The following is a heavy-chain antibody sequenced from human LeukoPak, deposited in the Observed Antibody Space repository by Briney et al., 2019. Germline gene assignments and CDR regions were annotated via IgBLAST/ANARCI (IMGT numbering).Heavy chain of an antibody. Sequence: SETLSLTCTVSGGSISSSSYYWGWIRQPPGKGLEWIGSIYYSGSTYYNPSLKSRVTISVDTSKNQFSLKLSSVTAADTAMYYCARHPKSIAAAGKGYFDYWGQGTLVTVSS. J-gene: IGHJ4*02. D-gene: IGHD6-13*01. CDR2: IYYSGST. CDR3: ARHPKSIAAAGKGYFDY. CDR1: GGSISSSSYY. V-gene: IGHV4-39*01.